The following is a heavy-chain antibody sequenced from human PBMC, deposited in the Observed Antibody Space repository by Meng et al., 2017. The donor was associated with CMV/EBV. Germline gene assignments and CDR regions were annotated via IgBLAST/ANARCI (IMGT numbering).Heavy chain of an antibody. CDR3: ARDLSPLRAFDI. CDR1: GSTITSYY. Sequence: CTASGSTITSYYMHWVRQATGQGLEWMGIINPSGGSTSYAQKFQGRVTMTRDTSTSTVYMELSSLRSEDTAVYYCARDLSPLRAFDIWGQGTMVTVSS. CDR2: INPSGGST. J-gene: IGHJ3*02. V-gene: IGHV1-46*01.